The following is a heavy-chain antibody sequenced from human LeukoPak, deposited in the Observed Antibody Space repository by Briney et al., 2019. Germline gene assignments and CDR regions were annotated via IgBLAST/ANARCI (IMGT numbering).Heavy chain of an antibody. CDR2: ISSSSSYI. CDR3: AREPTGTASCP. CDR1: GFTFSSYS. V-gene: IGHV3-21*01. J-gene: IGHJ5*02. Sequence: PGGSLRLSCAASGFTFSSYSMNWVRQAPGKGLEWVSSISSSSSYIYYADSVKGRFTISRDNAKNSLYLQMNSPRAEDTAVYYCAREPTGTASCPWGQGTLVTVSS. D-gene: IGHD5-18*01.